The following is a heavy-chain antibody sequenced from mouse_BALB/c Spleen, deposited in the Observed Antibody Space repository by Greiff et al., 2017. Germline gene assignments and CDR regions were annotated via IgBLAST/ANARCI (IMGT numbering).Heavy chain of an antibody. J-gene: IGHJ2*01. Sequence: QVQLQQSGAELVKPGASVKLSCKASGYTFTSYYMYWVKQRPGQGLEWIGEINPSNGGTNFNEKFKSKATLTVDKSSSTAYMQLSSLTSEDSAVYYCTRYDYDNFDYWGQGTTLTVSS. CDR3: TRYDYDNFDY. CDR1: GYTFTSYY. CDR2: INPSNGGT. V-gene: IGHV1S81*02. D-gene: IGHD2-4*01.